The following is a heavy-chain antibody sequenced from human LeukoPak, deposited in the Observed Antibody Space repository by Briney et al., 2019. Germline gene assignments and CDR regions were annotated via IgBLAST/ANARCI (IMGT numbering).Heavy chain of an antibody. D-gene: IGHD3-9*01. Sequence: SETLSLTCTVSGGSISSGDYYWSWIRQPPGKGLEWIGYIYYSGSTYYNPSLKSRVTISVDMTKNQFSLKLSSVTAADTAVYYCAREDDILTLDPWGQGTLATVSS. CDR2: IYYSGST. CDR3: AREDDILTLDP. J-gene: IGHJ5*02. CDR1: GGSISSGDYY. V-gene: IGHV4-30-4*01.